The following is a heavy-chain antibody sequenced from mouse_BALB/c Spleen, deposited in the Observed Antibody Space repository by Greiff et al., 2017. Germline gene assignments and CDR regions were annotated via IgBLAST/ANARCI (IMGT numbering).Heavy chain of an antibody. Sequence: QVQLKESGAELVRPGTSVKVSCKASGYAFTNYLIEWVKQRPGQGLEWIGVINPGSGGTNYNEKFKGKATLTADKSSSTAYMQLSSLTSDDSAVYYCARSKYGNYENYWYFDVWGAGTTVTVSS. J-gene: IGHJ1*01. CDR1: GYAFTNYL. V-gene: IGHV1-54*03. D-gene: IGHD2-10*02. CDR2: INPGSGGT. CDR3: ARSKYGNYENYWYFDV.